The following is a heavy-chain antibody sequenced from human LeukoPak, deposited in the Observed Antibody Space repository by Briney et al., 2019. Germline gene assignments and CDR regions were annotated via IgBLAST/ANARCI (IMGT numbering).Heavy chain of an antibody. CDR3: ARHGTTGTNLNWFDH. V-gene: IGHV4-59*01. CDR2: IYYSGST. D-gene: IGHD1-1*01. J-gene: IGHJ5*02. CDR1: GGSISSYY. Sequence: PSETLSLTCTVSGGSISSYYWSWVRQPPGKGLEWIGYIYYSGSTNYNPSLKSRVSISIDTSKSQFSRKVSSVTAADTAVYYCARHGTTGTNLNWFDHWGQGTLVTVSS.